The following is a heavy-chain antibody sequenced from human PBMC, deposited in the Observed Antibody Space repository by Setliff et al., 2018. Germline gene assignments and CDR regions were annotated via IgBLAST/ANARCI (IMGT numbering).Heavy chain of an antibody. CDR1: GGSISSSSYY. J-gene: IGHJ3*02. Sequence: SETLSLTCTVSGGSISSSSYYWGWIRQPPGKGLEWIGSIHYSGSTYYNPSLKSRVTISIDTSKNQFSLKLSSVTAADTAVYYCARGADSGSYFLANHDAFDIWGQGTMVTVSS. CDR2: IHYSGST. CDR3: ARGADSGSYFLANHDAFDI. D-gene: IGHD1-26*01. V-gene: IGHV4-39*07.